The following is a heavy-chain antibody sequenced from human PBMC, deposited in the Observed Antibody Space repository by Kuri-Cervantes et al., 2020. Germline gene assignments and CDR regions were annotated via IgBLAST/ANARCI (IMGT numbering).Heavy chain of an antibody. CDR2: ISYDGVSK. J-gene: IGHJ6*02. CDR1: GFNFKTYV. Sequence: GESLKISCAVSGFNFKTYVMHWVRQAPGKGLEWVAGISYDGVSKYYPDSVKGRFTISRDNSKDTLRLQMNSLKTEDMAVYYCAKEQRYFDWFVRVYGMDVWGQGTTVTVSS. D-gene: IGHD3-9*01. V-gene: IGHV3-30-3*01. CDR3: AKEQRYFDWFVRVYGMDV.